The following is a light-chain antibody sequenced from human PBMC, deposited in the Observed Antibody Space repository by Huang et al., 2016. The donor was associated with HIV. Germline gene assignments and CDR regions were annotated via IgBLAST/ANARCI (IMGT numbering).Light chain of an antibody. CDR2: KAS. J-gene: IGKJ1*01. V-gene: IGKV1-5*03. Sequence: DIQMTQSPSTLSASVGDTVTFTCPASQTIFNYLAWYQQKPGKAPKVLIYKASSLESGLPSRFSGSGSGTDFTLTISSLQPDDSATYYCQQYISYFPKTFGQGTKVEIK. CDR3: QQYISYFPKT. CDR1: QTIFNY.